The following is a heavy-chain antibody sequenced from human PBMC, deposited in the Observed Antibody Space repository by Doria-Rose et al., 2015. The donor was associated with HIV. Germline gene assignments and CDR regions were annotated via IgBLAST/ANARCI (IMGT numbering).Heavy chain of an antibody. J-gene: IGHJ4*02. CDR2: IRYDGSNK. V-gene: IGHV3-30*02. CDR1: GFTFSSYG. Sequence: CAASGFTFSSYGMHWVRQAPGKGLEWVAFIRYDGSNKYYADSVRGRFAISRDNSKNTLYLQMYSLRTEDTAVYYCAKDRDSGGGDCYPDYWGQGTLVTVSS. CDR3: AKDRDSGGGDCYPDY. D-gene: IGHD2-21*02.